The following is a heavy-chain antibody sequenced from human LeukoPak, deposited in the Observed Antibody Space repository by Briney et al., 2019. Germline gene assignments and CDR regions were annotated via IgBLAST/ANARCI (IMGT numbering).Heavy chain of an antibody. CDR1: GYTFTGYY. J-gene: IGHJ4*02. V-gene: IGHV1-2*02. Sequence: ASVKVSCKASGYTFTGYYMHWVRQAPGQGLEWMGWINPNSGGTNYAQKFQGRVTMTRDTSISTAYMELSRLRSDDTAVYYCAREVRSSGYSLDYWGQGTLVTVSS. CDR2: INPNSGGT. D-gene: IGHD3-22*01. CDR3: AREVRSSGYSLDY.